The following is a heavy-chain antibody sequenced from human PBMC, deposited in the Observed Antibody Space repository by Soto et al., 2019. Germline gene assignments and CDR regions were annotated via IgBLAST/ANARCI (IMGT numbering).Heavy chain of an antibody. V-gene: IGHV3-30*18. Sequence: PGGSLRLSCAASGFTFSSYGMHWVRQAPGKGLEWVAVISYDGSNKYYADSVKGRFTISRDNSKNTLYLQMNSLRAEDTAVYYCAKDLAETEPAATDYYYGMDVWGQGTTVTVSS. CDR3: AKDLAETEPAATDYYYGMDV. CDR2: ISYDGSNK. J-gene: IGHJ6*02. D-gene: IGHD2-2*01. CDR1: GFTFSSYG.